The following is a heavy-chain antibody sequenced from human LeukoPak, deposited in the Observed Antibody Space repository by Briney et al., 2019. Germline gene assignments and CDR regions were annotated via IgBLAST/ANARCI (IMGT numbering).Heavy chain of an antibody. V-gene: IGHV4-39*01. J-gene: IGHJ4*02. CDR1: GGSISSSSYY. CDR2: IYYSGST. D-gene: IGHD3-16*01. Sequence: KPSETLSLTRTVSGGSISSSSYYWGWIRQPPGKGLEWIGSIYYSGSTYYNPSLKSRVTISVDTSKNQFSLKLSSVTAADTAVYYCATYYDYVWGSPIDYWGQGTLATVSS. CDR3: ATYYDYVWGSPIDY.